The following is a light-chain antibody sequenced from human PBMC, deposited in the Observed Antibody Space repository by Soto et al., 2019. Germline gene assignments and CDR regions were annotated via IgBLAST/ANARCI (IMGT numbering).Light chain of an antibody. V-gene: IGKV3-20*01. CDR1: QGVFSNF. CDR2: GAS. Sequence: EIVLTQSPGTLSLSPGERATLSCRASQGVFSNFLAWYQQKPGQAPRLLIYGASSRATGIPDRFSGSGSGTDFTLTISRLEPEDFEVYFCQQYGSSPINFGQGTRLQIK. CDR3: QQYGSSPIN. J-gene: IGKJ5*01.